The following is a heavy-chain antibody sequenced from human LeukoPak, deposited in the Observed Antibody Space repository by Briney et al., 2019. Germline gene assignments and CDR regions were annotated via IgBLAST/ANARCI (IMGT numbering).Heavy chain of an antibody. J-gene: IGHJ4*02. CDR3: ARDRGAGGWECGTY. CDR1: GYTFTDYY. CDR2: INPNIGGT. Sequence: ASVKVSCKASGYTFTDYYMHWVRQAPGQGLEWMGRINPNIGGTNFAQKFQGRVTMTRDTSINTAYMELSRLTPDDTADYYCARDRGAGGWECGTYWGQGTLVTVSS. V-gene: IGHV1-2*06. D-gene: IGHD1-26*01.